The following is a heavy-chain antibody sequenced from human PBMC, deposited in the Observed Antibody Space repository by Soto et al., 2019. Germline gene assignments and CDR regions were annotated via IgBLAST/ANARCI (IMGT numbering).Heavy chain of an antibody. Sequence: QVQLVESGGGMVQPGRSLRLSCAASGFSFRTYGMQWVRQAPGKGLEWVAVISHEGSNEYYADSVKGRFTISRDNSKNTLYLQMNSLRPEDTAVYFCSGGYYFGDYWGQGALVTVSS. CDR2: ISHEGSNE. D-gene: IGHD3-22*01. CDR3: SGGYYFGDY. V-gene: IGHV3-30*03. J-gene: IGHJ4*02. CDR1: GFSFRTYG.